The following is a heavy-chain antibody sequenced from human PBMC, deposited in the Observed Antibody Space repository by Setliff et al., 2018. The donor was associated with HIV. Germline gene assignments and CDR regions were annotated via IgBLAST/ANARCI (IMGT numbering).Heavy chain of an antibody. D-gene: IGHD4-17*01. CDR3: ARRIYGNNPYFDY. J-gene: IGHJ4*02. Sequence: SETLSLTCTVSGQFISDGYYWGWIRQPPGKGLEWIGSVYHSGKTYYNPSLKSRVTMSADTSKNQISLMLRSMTAADTAIYYCARRIYGNNPYFDYWSQGTLVTVSS. CDR2: VYHSGKT. CDR1: GQFISDGYY. V-gene: IGHV4-38-2*02.